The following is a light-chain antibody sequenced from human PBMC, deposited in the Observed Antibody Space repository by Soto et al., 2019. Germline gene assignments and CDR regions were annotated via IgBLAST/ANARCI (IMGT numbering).Light chain of an antibody. CDR2: DVS. Sequence: EIVMTQSPATLSVSPGERATLSCRAGQSVSSNLAWYQQKPGQAPRLLIYDVSDRATGIPARFTGSGSGTDFTLTISSLEPEDFAVYYCQQRSDWPPITFGQGTRLEI. J-gene: IGKJ5*01. V-gene: IGKV3-11*01. CDR1: QSVSSN. CDR3: QQRSDWPPIT.